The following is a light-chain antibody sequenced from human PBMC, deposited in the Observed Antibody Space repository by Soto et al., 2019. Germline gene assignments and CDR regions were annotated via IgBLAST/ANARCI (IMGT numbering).Light chain of an antibody. V-gene: IGLV1-40*01. CDR2: GNI. CDR3: QSYDNSLSGYV. Sequence: VLTQPPSVSGAPGQRVTISCTGSSSNIGAGYDVHWYQQLPGTAPKLLIYGNINRPSGVPDRFSGSKSGTSASLAIAGLQAEDEADYYCQSYDNSLSGYVFGTGTKVTVL. CDR1: SSNIGAGYD. J-gene: IGLJ1*01.